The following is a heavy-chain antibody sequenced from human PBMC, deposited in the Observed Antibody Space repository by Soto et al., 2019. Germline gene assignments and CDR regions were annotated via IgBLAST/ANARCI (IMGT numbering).Heavy chain of an antibody. J-gene: IGHJ6*02. V-gene: IGHV1-69*13. D-gene: IGHD6-13*01. CDR3: ARFGYSSSWYVAYYYYGMDV. Sequence: SVKVSCKASGGTFSSYAISWVRQAPGQGLEWMGGIIPIFGTANYAQKFQGRVTITADESTSTAYMELSSLRSEDTAVYYCARFGYSSSWYVAYYYYGMDVWGQGTKVTVYS. CDR2: IIPIFGTA. CDR1: GGTFSSYA.